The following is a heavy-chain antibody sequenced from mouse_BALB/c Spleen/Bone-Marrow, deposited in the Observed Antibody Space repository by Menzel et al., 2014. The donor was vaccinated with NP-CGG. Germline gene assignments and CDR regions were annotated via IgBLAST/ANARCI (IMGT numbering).Heavy chain of an antibody. D-gene: IGHD4-1*01. CDR1: GYAFTNYL. CDR3: ARRLTGTLYLDY. J-gene: IGHJ2*01. Sequence: QVQLQQPGAELVRPGTSVKVSCKASGYAFTNYLIEWVKQRPGQGLEWIGVINPGSGATNYNENFKGKATLTADKSSSTPYMQLSSLTSDDSAVYFCARRLTGTLYLDYWGQGTTLTVSS. CDR2: INPGSGAT. V-gene: IGHV1-54*03.